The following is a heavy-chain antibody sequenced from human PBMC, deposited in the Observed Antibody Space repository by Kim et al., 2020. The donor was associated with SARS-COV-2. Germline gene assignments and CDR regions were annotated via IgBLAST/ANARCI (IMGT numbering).Heavy chain of an antibody. Sequence: SETLSPTCTVSGGSISNDYWGWIRQPPGKGLEWIGYIHYTGSANYNPSLKSRVTLSVDTAKNQFFLKLTSVTAADSAIYYCARGSKRGYGEYDYWGQGAL. V-gene: IGHV4-59*13. D-gene: IGHD1-26*01. J-gene: IGHJ4*02. CDR3: ARGSKRGYGEYDY. CDR2: IHYTGSA. CDR1: GGSISNDY.